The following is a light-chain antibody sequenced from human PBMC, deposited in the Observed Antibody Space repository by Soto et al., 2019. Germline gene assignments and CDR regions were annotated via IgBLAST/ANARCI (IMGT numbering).Light chain of an antibody. CDR3: SSYGGGDTFHVI. Sequence: QAAVTQPPSASGSPGQSVTISCTGTSSDVGAYNYVSWYQQYTGKAPKLMIYDVSKRPSGVPDRFSGSKSGNTASLTVSGLRADDEAVYYCSSYGGGDTFHVIFGGGTKLTVL. CDR1: SSDVGAYNY. J-gene: IGLJ2*01. V-gene: IGLV2-8*01. CDR2: DVS.